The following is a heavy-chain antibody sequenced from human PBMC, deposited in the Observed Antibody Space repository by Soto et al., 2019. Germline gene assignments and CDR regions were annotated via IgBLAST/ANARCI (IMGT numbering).Heavy chain of an antibody. Sequence: QVQLVESGGGVVQPGRSLRLSCAASGFTFSSYGMHWVRQAPGKGLEWVAVISYDGSNKYYADSVKGRLTISRDNSKNSLYLQMDSLRPEDTAIYYCARTYFSDASRDYYVLGAFDIWGQGTRVTVSS. V-gene: IGHV3-30*03. CDR3: ARTYFSDASRDYYVLGAFDI. J-gene: IGHJ3*02. CDR2: ISYDGSNK. CDR1: GFTFSSYG. D-gene: IGHD3-22*01.